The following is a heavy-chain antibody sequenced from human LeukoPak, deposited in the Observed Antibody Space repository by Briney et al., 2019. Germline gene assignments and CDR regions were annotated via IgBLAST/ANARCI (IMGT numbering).Heavy chain of an antibody. Sequence: SETLSLTCTVSGGSISSYYWSWIRQPPGKGLHWIGYIYYSGSTNYNPSLKSRVTISVDTSKNQFSLKLSSVTAADMAVYYCARGYGDYYYYYMDVWGKGTTVTVSS. CDR2: IYYSGST. J-gene: IGHJ6*03. CDR3: ARGYGDYYYYYMDV. V-gene: IGHV4-59*01. CDR1: GGSISSYY. D-gene: IGHD4-17*01.